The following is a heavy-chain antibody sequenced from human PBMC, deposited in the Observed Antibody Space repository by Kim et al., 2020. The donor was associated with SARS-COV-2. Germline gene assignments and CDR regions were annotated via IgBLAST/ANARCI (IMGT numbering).Heavy chain of an antibody. J-gene: IGHJ2*01. V-gene: IGHV4-39*01. CDR1: GGSISSGSYY. CDR2: IFYTGVT. CDR3: AALGYYDSSGSYRDWYFAL. Sequence: SETLSLTCTVSGGSISSGSYYWGWIRQPPGKGLEWIGNIFYTGVTYYNPSLKSRVTMSVDTSKNQFSLKLTSVTAADTAVFYCAALGYYDSSGSYRDWYFALWGRGTLVTVSS. D-gene: IGHD3-22*01.